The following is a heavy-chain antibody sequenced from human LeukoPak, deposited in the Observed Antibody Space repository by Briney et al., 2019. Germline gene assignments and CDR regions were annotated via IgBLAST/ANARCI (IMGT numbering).Heavy chain of an antibody. Sequence: SVKVSCKASGGTFSSYAISWVRQAPGQGLEWMGGIIPIFDTANYAQKFQGRVTITADESTSTAYMELSSLRSEDTAVYYCVRVYSGGYYGFDYWGQGALVTVSS. CDR3: VRVYSGGYYGFDY. D-gene: IGHD3-22*01. V-gene: IGHV1-69*01. CDR1: GGTFSSYA. J-gene: IGHJ4*02. CDR2: IIPIFDTA.